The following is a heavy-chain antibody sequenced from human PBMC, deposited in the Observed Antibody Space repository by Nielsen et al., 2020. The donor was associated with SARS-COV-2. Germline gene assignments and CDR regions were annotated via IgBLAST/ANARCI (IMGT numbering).Heavy chain of an antibody. D-gene: IGHD6-13*01. CDR1: GFTFDESA. Sequence: GGSLRLSCAASGFTFDESAMHWVRQAPGKGLEWVSGMSWNSATIGYADSVKGRFTISRDNAKNSLHLQMNSLRAEDTALYYCAKAKIAATGPDAFDMWGQGTMVTVSS. CDR3: AKAKIAATGPDAFDM. V-gene: IGHV3-9*01. CDR2: MSWNSATI. J-gene: IGHJ3*02.